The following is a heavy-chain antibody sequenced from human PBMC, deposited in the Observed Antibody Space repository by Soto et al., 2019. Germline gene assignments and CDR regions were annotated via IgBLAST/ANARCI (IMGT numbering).Heavy chain of an antibody. J-gene: IGHJ6*02. D-gene: IGHD6-19*01. Sequence: QVQLVESGGGVVQPGRSLRLSCAASGFTFSSYGMHWVRQAPGKGLGWVAVISYDGSNKYYADSVKGRFTISRDNSKNTLYLQMNSLRAEDTAVYYCAKTQERSRGWYGRGHYYYGMDVWGQGTTVTGSS. CDR2: ISYDGSNK. CDR1: GFTFSSYG. V-gene: IGHV3-30*18. CDR3: AKTQERSRGWYGRGHYYYGMDV.